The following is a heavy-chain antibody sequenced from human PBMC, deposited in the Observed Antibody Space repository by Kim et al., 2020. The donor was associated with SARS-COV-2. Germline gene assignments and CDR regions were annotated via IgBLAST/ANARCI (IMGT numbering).Heavy chain of an antibody. J-gene: IGHJ5*02. V-gene: IGHV4-31*02. D-gene: IGHD4-17*01. CDR3: ARELSTANWFDP. Sequence: YYHPSLKSRVTISVDTSKNQFSLKLSSVTAADTAVYYCARELSTANWFDPWGQGTLVTVSS.